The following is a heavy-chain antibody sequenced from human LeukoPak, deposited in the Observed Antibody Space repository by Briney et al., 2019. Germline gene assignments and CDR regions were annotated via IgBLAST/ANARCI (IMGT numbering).Heavy chain of an antibody. CDR2: IYTSGNT. D-gene: IGHD5-18*01. J-gene: IGHJ4*02. V-gene: IGHV4-39*07. CDR3: ARERGDTARSLDY. CDR1: GASISSTSHY. Sequence: SETLSLTCTVSGASISSTSHYWGWIRQPPGKGLEWIGRIYTSGNTNYNPSLKSRVTMSVDTSKNQFSLKLSSVTAADTAVYYCARERGDTARSLDYWGQGTLVTVSS.